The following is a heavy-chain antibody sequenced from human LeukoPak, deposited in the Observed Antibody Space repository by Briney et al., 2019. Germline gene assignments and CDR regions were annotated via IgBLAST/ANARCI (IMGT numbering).Heavy chain of an antibody. J-gene: IGHJ4*02. CDR2: LNSDGSST. V-gene: IGHV3-74*01. Sequence: GGSLRLSCAASGFTFSSYWMHWVRQAPGKGLVWVSRLNSDGSSTSYADSVKGRFTISRDNSKNTVYLQMNSLRAEDTAMYYCARRDDHNGRDYWGQGTLVTVSS. D-gene: IGHD5-24*01. CDR1: GFTFSSYW. CDR3: ARRDDHNGRDY.